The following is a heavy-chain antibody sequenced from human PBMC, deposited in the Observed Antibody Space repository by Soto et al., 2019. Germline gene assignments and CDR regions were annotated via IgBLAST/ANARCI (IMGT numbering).Heavy chain of an antibody. CDR3: ARRVVVLTSDWFDP. CDR1: GYTFVNYD. D-gene: IGHD2-15*01. V-gene: IGHV1-18*01. J-gene: IGHJ5*02. CDR2: ISVYNGNT. Sequence: GAPVKVSCKASGYTFVNYDISWVRQAPGQGLEWMGWISVYNGNTNYEQKVQGRVTMTTDTSTSTAYMELRSLRSDDTAVYYCARRVVVLTSDWFDPWGQGTLVTVSS.